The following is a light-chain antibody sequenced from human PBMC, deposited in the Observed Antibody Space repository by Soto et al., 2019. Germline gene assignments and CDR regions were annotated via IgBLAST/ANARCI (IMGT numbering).Light chain of an antibody. Sequence: DTQMTQSPSSLSASIGDSVTITCRASQGIYNYLAWYQQKPGKVPKILIYVAFSLVSGVPSRFSGSGSGTDFSLTISSLQPEDVATYYCQKCNSAPFTFGPGTKVDIK. CDR3: QKCNSAPFT. J-gene: IGKJ3*01. CDR1: QGIYNY. CDR2: VAF. V-gene: IGKV1-27*01.